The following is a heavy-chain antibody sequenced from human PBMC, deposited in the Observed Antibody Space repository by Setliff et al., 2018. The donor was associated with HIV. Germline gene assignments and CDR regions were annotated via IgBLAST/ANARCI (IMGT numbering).Heavy chain of an antibody. CDR3: ARTRGYTYGYIDS. V-gene: IGHV4-31*03. CDR1: GGSISSGGYY. CDR2: MYHSGST. J-gene: IGHJ4*02. Sequence: LSLTCTVSGGSISSGGYYWSWIRQHPGKGLEWIGYMYHSGSTHYNPSLKSRVTISVDTSKNQFSLKLNSVTAADTAVYYCARTRGYTYGYIDSWAQGTLVTV. D-gene: IGHD5-18*01.